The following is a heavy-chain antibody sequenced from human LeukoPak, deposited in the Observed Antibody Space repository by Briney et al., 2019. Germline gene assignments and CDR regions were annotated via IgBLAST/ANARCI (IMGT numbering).Heavy chain of an antibody. J-gene: IGHJ4*02. D-gene: IGHD5-12*01. CDR2: IYYSGST. Sequence: PSETLSLTCTVSGCSISSYYWSWIRQPPGKGLEWIGYIYYSGSTNYNPSLKSRVTISVDTSKNQFSLKLSSVTAADTAVYYCARVSHSWINFADYWGQGTLVTVSS. V-gene: IGHV4-59*01. CDR3: ARVSHSWINFADY. CDR1: GCSISSYY.